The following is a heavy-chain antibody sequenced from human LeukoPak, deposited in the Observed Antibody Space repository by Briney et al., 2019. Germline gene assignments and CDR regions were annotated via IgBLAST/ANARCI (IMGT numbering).Heavy chain of an antibody. CDR2: INHSGST. CDR1: GGSFSGYY. J-gene: IGHJ4*02. CDR3: ARGIGYCSSTSCYEFDY. V-gene: IGHV4-34*01. Sequence: SETLSLTCAVYGGSFSGYYWSWIRQPPGKVLEWIGEINHSGSTNYNPSLKSRVTISVDTSRNQFSLKLSSVTAADTAVYYCARGIGYCSSTSCYEFDYWGQGTLVTVSS. D-gene: IGHD2-2*01.